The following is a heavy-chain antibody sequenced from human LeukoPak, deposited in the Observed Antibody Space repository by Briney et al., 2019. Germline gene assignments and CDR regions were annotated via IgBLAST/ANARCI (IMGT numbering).Heavy chain of an antibody. CDR3: ARDFLTMVRGVTTATGGY. CDR1: GYTFTGYY. D-gene: IGHD3-10*01. CDR2: INPNSGGT. J-gene: IGHJ4*02. V-gene: IGHV1-2*04. Sequence: ASVKVSCKASGYTFTGYYMHWVRQAPGQGLEWMGWINPNSGGTNYAQKFQGWVTMTRDTSISTAYMELSRLRSDDTAVYYCARDFLTMVRGVTTATGGYWGQGTLVTVSS.